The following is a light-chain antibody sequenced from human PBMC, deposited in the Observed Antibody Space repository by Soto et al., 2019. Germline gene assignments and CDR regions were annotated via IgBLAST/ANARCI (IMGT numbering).Light chain of an antibody. CDR3: MQALQTPT. CDR2: LGS. V-gene: IGKV2-28*01. Sequence: DIVMTQTPLSLPVTPGEPASISCRSSQSLLRSTGYNYLDWYLQKPGQSPQLLIYLGSNRASGVPDRFSGSGSGTDFTLEISRVEAEDVGVYYCMQALQTPTFGGGTKVEIK. J-gene: IGKJ4*01. CDR1: QSLLRSTGYNY.